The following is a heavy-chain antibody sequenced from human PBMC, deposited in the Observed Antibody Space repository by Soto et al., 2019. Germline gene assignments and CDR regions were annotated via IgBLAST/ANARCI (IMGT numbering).Heavy chain of an antibody. V-gene: IGHV1-18*01. CDR3: ARDTSRGEYDY. D-gene: IGHD3-10*01. J-gene: IGHJ4*02. CDR1: GYTFTSYG. Sequence: QVQLVQSGAEVKKPGASVKVSCKASGYTFTSYGISWVRQAPGQGLEWMGWINVYNGNTNYAQKHQGRVTMTTDTDTSTANLDLRILRLDATAVYFCARDTSRGEYDYWGQGALVTVSS. CDR2: INVYNGNT.